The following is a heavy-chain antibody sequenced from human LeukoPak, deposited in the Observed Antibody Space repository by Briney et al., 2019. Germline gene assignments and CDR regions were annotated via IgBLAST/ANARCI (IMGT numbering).Heavy chain of an antibody. CDR2: ISSDGKTE. V-gene: IGHV3-30*18. J-gene: IGHJ4*02. Sequence: GGSLRLSCVASGFTFSSYGLNWVRQAPGKGLEWVAVISSDGKTEIYADSVRGRFTISRDNSKGTHYLQMNSLRSEDTAVYYCAKAQRTLISRRFDSCGQGALVTVSS. CDR3: AKAQRTLISRRFDS. CDR1: GFTFSSYG. D-gene: IGHD3/OR15-3a*01.